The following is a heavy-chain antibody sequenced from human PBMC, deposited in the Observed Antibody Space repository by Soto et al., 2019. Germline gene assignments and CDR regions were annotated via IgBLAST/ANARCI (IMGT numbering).Heavy chain of an antibody. CDR3: ASGSYYYGSGSYAFDI. CDR1: GGSISTYY. J-gene: IGHJ3*02. CDR2: IYFSGST. V-gene: IGHV4-59*08. D-gene: IGHD3-10*01. Sequence: QVQLQESGPGLVKLSETLSLTCTVSGGSISTYYWSWVRQPPGKGLEWIGYIYFSGSTNYNPSLTRRATISVDTSKNQFSLKRSAVTAADKAVYYCASGSYYYGSGSYAFDIWGQGTMVTVSS.